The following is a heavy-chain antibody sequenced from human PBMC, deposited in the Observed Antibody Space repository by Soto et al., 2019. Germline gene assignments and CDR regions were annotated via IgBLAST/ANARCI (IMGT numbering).Heavy chain of an antibody. CDR1: GGSISRSNW. CDR2: IYHSGST. CDR3: ARNLAEAGTRCPSP. D-gene: IGHD6-13*01. V-gene: IGHV4-4*02. Sequence: QVPLQESGPGLVTPSGTLSLTCADSGGSISRSNWLRWVRQPPGKGLEWIGEIYHSGSTNYNPSLKSRFTISINKTKNQSSRKPSSVSAADTAVYYCARNLAEAGTRCPSPWGQGTLVTVSS. J-gene: IGHJ5*02.